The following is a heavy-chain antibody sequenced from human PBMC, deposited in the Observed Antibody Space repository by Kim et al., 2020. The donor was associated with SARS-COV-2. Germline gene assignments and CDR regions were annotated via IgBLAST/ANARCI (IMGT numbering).Heavy chain of an antibody. D-gene: IGHD3-10*01. CDR2: ISGSGGST. V-gene: IGHV3-23*01. CDR1: GFTFSSYA. CDR3: AKRIYGSGSYYNSHDAFDI. Sequence: GGSLRLSCAASGFTFSSYAMSWVRQAPGKGLEWVSAISGSGGSTYYADSVKGRFTISRDNSKNTLYLQMNSLRAEDTAVYYCAKRIYGSGSYYNSHDAFDIWGQGTMVTVSS. J-gene: IGHJ3*02.